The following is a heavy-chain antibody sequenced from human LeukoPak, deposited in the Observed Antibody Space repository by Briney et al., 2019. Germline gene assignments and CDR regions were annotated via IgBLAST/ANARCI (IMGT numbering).Heavy chain of an antibody. CDR3: ARGHSSGRYWGFNY. J-gene: IGHJ4*02. V-gene: IGHV4-59*08. CDR2: IYYSGST. Sequence: PSETLSLTCAVYGGSFSGYYWSWIRQPPGKGLEWIGYIYYSGSTNYNPSLKSRVTISVDTSKNQFSLKLSSVTAADTAVYYCARGHSSGRYWGFNYWGQGTLVTVSS. CDR1: GGSFSGYY. D-gene: IGHD6-19*01.